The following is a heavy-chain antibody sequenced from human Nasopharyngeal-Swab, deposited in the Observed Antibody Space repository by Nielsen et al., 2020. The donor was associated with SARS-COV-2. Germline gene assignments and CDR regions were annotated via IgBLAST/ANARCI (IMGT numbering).Heavy chain of an antibody. CDR3: ARVPAVAASRIDY. Sequence: ASVKVSCKASGYTLSNYAMYWVRQAPGQRPEFMGWINAGKGNTINSQRFQGRVRISRDTSANTVYMELNRLRSEDTAVYYCARVPAVAASRIDYWGQGPLVTVSS. D-gene: IGHD6-19*01. CDR2: INAGKGNT. V-gene: IGHV1-3*01. CDR1: GYTLSNYA. J-gene: IGHJ4*02.